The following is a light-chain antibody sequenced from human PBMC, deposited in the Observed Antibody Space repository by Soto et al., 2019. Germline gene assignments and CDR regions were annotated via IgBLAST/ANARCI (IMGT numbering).Light chain of an antibody. Sequence: EIVLTQSPATLSLSPGERATLSCRASQSISSSLAWYQQKPGQAPRLLIYGASNRATGIPARFSGGGSGTEFTLTISSLEPEDFVVYYCQQRYNWPLTFGQGARLEIK. J-gene: IGKJ5*01. V-gene: IGKV3-11*01. CDR2: GAS. CDR1: QSISSS. CDR3: QQRYNWPLT.